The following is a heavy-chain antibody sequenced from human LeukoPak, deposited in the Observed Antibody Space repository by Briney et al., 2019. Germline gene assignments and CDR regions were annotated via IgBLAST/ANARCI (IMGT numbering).Heavy chain of an antibody. CDR2: ISAYNGNT. Sequence: ASVKVSCKASGYTFTNYGISWVRQAPGQGLEWMGWISAYNGNTDYVQKFQGRVTITADKSTSTAYMELSSLRSEDTAVYYCARFTENDSSGYYYYYYGMDVWGQGTTVTVSS. D-gene: IGHD3-22*01. CDR3: ARFTENDSSGYYYYYYGMDV. V-gene: IGHV1-18*01. J-gene: IGHJ6*02. CDR1: GYTFTNYG.